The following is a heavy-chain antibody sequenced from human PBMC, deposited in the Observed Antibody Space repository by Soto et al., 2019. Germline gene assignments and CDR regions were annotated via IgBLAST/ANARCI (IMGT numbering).Heavy chain of an antibody. CDR3: TRMPPNKYCRSGSCSAFDV. CDR1: GFIFRDFA. Sequence: EVQVVESGGALVQPGRSLRLSCLTSGFIFRDFAMIWFRQSPGRGLAWVGSIRSKRYGGTPESAASVQGRFTIARDESRGVAYLHMNGRKTEDTGLYFCTRMPPNKYCRSGSCSAFDVWGQGTMVTVSS. CDR2: IRSKRYGGTP. D-gene: IGHD2-15*01. V-gene: IGHV3-49*03. J-gene: IGHJ3*01.